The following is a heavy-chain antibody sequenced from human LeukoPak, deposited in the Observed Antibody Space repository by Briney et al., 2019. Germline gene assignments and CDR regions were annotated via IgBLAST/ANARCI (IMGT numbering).Heavy chain of an antibody. J-gene: IGHJ4*02. CDR3: ARDSQHLNFDY. Sequence: GGSLRLSCAASGFTFSNYWMNWVRQAPGKGLDWVANIKEDGSEKYYVDSVKGRFTISRDNAKHSLYLQMNSLRAEDTAVYYCARDSQHLNFDYWGQGTLVTVSS. CDR2: IKEDGSEK. D-gene: IGHD3-3*02. CDR1: GFTFSNYW. V-gene: IGHV3-7*04.